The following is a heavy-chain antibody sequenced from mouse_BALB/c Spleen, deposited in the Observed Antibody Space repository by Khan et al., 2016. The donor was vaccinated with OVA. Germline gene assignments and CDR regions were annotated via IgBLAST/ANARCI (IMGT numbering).Heavy chain of an antibody. D-gene: IGHD1-1*02. CDR3: ARAGYGGFAY. J-gene: IGHJ3*01. CDR1: GFTFSDYY. V-gene: IGHV5-4*02. CDR2: ISDGGSST. Sequence: EVELVESGGGLVKPGGSLKLSCAASGFTFSDYYMYWVRQTPEKRLEWVATISDGGSSTFFPDSVKGRFTISRDNAKNNRDLTMSSLKSEDTAIYYCARAGYGGFAYWGQGTLVTVSA.